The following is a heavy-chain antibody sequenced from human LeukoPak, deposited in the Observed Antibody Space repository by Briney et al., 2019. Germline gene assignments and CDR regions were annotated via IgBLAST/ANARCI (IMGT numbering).Heavy chain of an antibody. CDR3: ARLPLGAFGEVLNFDF. D-gene: IGHD3-10*01. J-gene: IGHJ4*02. CDR1: SEFFSGYY. V-gene: IGHV4-34*01. Sequence: SETLSLTCGVPSEFFSGYYWGWIRQPPGKGLEWIGDINDSGTTKYNPTLKSRVTISIDTSKKQFSLKVKSVTAADTAVYFCARLPLGAFGEVLNFDFWGQGTLVTVSS. CDR2: INDSGTT.